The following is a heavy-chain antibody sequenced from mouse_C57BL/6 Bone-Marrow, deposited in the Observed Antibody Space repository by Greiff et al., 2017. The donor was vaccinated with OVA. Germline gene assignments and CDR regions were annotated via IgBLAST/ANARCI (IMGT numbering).Heavy chain of an antibody. CDR3: TRSGNYDWYFDV. V-gene: IGHV1-15*01. J-gene: IGHJ1*03. D-gene: IGHD1-1*02. CDR2: IDPETGGT. Sequence: QGQLQQSGAELVRPGASVTLSCKASGYTFTDYEMHWVKQTPVHGLEWIGAIDPETGGTAYNQKFKGKAILTADKSSSTAYMELRSLTSEDSAVYYCTRSGNYDWYFDVWGTGTTVTVSS. CDR1: GYTFTDYE.